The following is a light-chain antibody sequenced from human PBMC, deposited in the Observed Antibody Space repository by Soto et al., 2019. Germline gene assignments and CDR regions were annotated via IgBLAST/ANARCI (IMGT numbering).Light chain of an antibody. CDR3: QQTYRTPLT. J-gene: IGKJ4*01. CDR2: AAS. CDR1: QIIRGY. V-gene: IGKV1-39*01. Sequence: DIQMTQSPSSLSASVGDRVTVTCRASQIIRGYLNWYQQKPGEAPKLLIYAASSLHSGVPSRFSGSGSGTDFPLTISSLHPEDFATYSCQQTYRTPLTFGGGTKVEIK.